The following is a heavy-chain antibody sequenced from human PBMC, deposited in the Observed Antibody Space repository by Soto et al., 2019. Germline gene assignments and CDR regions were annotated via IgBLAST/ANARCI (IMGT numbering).Heavy chain of an antibody. J-gene: IGHJ4*02. V-gene: IGHV2-5*02. Sequence: QITLKESGPTLVKPTQTLTLTCTFSGFSLSTSGVGVGWIRQPPGKALEGLALIYWDDDKRYSPSLKSRLTITKDTSKTQVVLTMTNMDPVDTATYYCAHSLKADYGDYAPFDYWGQGTLVTVSS. CDR3: AHSLKADYGDYAPFDY. CDR1: GFSLSTSGVG. D-gene: IGHD4-17*01. CDR2: IYWDDDK.